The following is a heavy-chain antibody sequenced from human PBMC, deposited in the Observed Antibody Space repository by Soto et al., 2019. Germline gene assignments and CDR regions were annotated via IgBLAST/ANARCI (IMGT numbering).Heavy chain of an antibody. J-gene: IGHJ4*02. CDR1: GHTFNGYN. V-gene: IGHV1-46*02. CDR3: ARAMDILTGYYSVGNFDY. CDR2: INPSGGST. Sequence: ATATVPRKADGHTFNGYNMRWLRHAHEKGIEWMGIINPSGGSTSYAQKFQGRVTMTRDTSTSTVYMELSSLRSEDTAVYYCARAMDILTGYYSVGNFDYWGLGALVTVSS. D-gene: IGHD3-9*01.